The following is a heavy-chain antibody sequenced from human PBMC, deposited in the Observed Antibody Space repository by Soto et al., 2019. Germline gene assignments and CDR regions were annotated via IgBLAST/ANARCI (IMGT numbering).Heavy chain of an antibody. CDR2: INGDGSST. CDR3: VRDIR. CDR1: GFAFSGYW. J-gene: IGHJ4*02. V-gene: IGHV3-74*01. Sequence: GGSLRLSCAASGFAFSGYWIHWVRRAPGKGLLWLSQINGDGSSTSYADSVKGRFTVSRDNAKNMLFLQMKSLRAEDTAVYYCVRDIRWGQGTLVTVSS.